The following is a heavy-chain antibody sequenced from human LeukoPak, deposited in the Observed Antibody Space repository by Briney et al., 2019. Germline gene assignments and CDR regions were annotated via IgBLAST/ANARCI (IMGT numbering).Heavy chain of an antibody. D-gene: IGHD3-10*01. CDR3: ARDRITMVRGVNPPDYYYYGMDV. V-gene: IGHV3-7*01. J-gene: IGHJ6*02. Sequence: GGSLRLSCAASGFTFSSYWMGWVRQAPGKGLEWVANIKQDGNEKYYVDSVKGRFTISRDNAKNSLYLQMNSLRAEDTAVYYCARDRITMVRGVNPPDYYYYGMDVWGRGTTVTVSS. CDR1: GFTFSSYW. CDR2: IKQDGNEK.